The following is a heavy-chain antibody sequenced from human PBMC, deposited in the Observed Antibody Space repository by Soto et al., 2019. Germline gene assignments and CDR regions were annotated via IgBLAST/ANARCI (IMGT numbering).Heavy chain of an antibody. V-gene: IGHV1-69*13. CDR3: ASIGSSGFNWFDP. CDR1: GGTFSSYA. Sequence: SVKVSCKASGGTFSSYAISWVRQAPGQGLEWMGGIIPIFGTANYAQKFQGRVTITADESTSTAHMELSSLRSEDTAVYYCASIGSSGFNWFDPWGQGTLVTVSS. CDR2: IIPIFGTA. J-gene: IGHJ5*02. D-gene: IGHD6-19*01.